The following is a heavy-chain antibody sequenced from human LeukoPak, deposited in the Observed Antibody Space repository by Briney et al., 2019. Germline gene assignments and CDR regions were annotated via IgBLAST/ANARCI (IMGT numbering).Heavy chain of an antibody. V-gene: IGHV3-30*03. J-gene: IGHJ4*02. D-gene: IGHD1-14*01. CDR3: ARETPEYD. CDR1: GFTFSSYG. Sequence: GGSLRLSCAASGFTFSSYGMHWVRQAPGKGLEWVAVISYDGSNKYYADSVKGRFTISRDNSKNTLYVQMNSLRDEDTAVYYCARETPEYDWGQGTLVTVSS. CDR2: ISYDGSNK.